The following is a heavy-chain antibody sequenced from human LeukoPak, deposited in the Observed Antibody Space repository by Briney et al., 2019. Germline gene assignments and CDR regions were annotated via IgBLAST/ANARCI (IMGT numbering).Heavy chain of an antibody. CDR2: VIPIFGTA. J-gene: IGHJ6*03. V-gene: IGHV1-69*13. CDR1: GGTFSSYA. Sequence: SVKVSCKASGGTFSSYAISWVRQAPGQGLEWMGGVIPIFGTANYAQKFQGRVTITADESTSTAYMELSSLRSEDTAVYYCASSIIPDYYYYMDVWGKGTTVTVSS. CDR3: ASSIIPDYYYYMDV. D-gene: IGHD2-21*01.